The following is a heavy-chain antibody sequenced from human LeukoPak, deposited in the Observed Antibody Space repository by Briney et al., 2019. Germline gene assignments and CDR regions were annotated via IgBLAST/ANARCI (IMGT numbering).Heavy chain of an antibody. Sequence: GSLRLSCAASGFTFSSYSMNWVRQAPGKGLEWVSSISSSSSYIYYADSVKGRFTISRDNSKNTLYLQMNSLRAEDTAVYYCARDSVAPAVHYYFDYWGQGTLVTVSS. D-gene: IGHD2-2*01. V-gene: IGHV3-21*01. J-gene: IGHJ4*02. CDR1: GFTFSSYS. CDR3: ARDSVAPAVHYYFDY. CDR2: ISSSSSYI.